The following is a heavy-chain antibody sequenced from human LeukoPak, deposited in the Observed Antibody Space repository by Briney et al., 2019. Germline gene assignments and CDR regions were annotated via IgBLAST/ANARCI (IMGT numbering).Heavy chain of an antibody. CDR2: IYYSGST. CDR1: GGSISSYY. Sequence: SETLSLTCTVSGGSISSYYWSWIRQPPGKGLEWIGYIYYSGSTYYNPSLKSRVTISVDTSKNQFSLKLSSVTAADTAVYYCARHPTSLTAMVTDYWGQGTLVTVSS. J-gene: IGHJ4*02. D-gene: IGHD5-18*01. V-gene: IGHV4-59*08. CDR3: ARHPTSLTAMVTDY.